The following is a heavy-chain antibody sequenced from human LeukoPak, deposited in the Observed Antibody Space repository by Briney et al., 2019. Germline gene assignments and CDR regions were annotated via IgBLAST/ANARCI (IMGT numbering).Heavy chain of an antibody. CDR1: GFTFSSYG. CDR3: ARRHKDWELFEC. CDR2: ISYDGSNK. D-gene: IGHD1-26*01. V-gene: IGHV3-30*03. J-gene: IGHJ4*02. Sequence: GGSLRLSCAASGFTFSSYGMHWVRQAPGKGLEWVAVISYDGSNKYYADSVKGRFTISRDNSKNTLYLQMNSLRAEDTAVYYCARRHKDWELFECWGQGTLVTVSS.